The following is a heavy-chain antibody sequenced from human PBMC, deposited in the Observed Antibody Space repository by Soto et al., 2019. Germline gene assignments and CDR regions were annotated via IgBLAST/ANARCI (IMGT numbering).Heavy chain of an antibody. D-gene: IGHD2-8*01. V-gene: IGHV3-11*01. CDR2: ISSSGSTI. J-gene: IGHJ6*03. CDR3: ARDTYCTNGVCSYYYYYYMDV. Sequence: PGGSLRLSCAASGFTFSDYCMSWIRQAPGKGLEWVSYISSSGSTIYYADSVKGRFTISRDNAKNSLYLQMNSLRAEDTAVYYCARDTYCTNGVCSYYYYYYMDVWGKGTTVTVSS. CDR1: GFTFSDYC.